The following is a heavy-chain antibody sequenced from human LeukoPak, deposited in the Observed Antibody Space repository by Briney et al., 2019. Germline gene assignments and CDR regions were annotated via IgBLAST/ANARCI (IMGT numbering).Heavy chain of an antibody. CDR3: AKDVSLRYFDWLLYFDY. J-gene: IGHJ4*02. CDR1: RFTFSNYE. CDR2: ISGSGGST. Sequence: GGSLRLSCAASRFTFSNYEMNWVRQAPGKGLEWVSAISGSGGSTYYADSVKGRFTISRDNSKNTLYLQMNSLRAEDTAVYYCAKDVSLRYFDWLLYFDYWGQGTLVTVSS. V-gene: IGHV3-23*01. D-gene: IGHD3-9*01.